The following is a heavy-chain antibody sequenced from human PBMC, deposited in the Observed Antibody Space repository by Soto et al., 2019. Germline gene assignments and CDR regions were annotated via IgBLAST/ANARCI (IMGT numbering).Heavy chain of an antibody. D-gene: IGHD3-22*01. Sequence: PSETLSLTCTVYGGSFSDYYWSWIRQPPEKGLEWIGEINHTGSTNFNPSLESRVTISIDASKKYFSLRLNSVTAADTAVYYCARVRNSRDIDYWGQGIRVTVSS. CDR1: GGSFSDYY. CDR3: ARVRNSRDIDY. CDR2: INHTGST. J-gene: IGHJ4*02. V-gene: IGHV4-34*01.